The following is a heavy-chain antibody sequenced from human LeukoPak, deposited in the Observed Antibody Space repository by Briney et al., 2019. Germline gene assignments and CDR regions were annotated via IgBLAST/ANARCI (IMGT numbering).Heavy chain of an antibody. Sequence: SETLSLTCTVSGGSISSSSYYWGWIRQPPGKGLEWIGSIYYSGSTYYNPSLKSRVTISVDTSKNQFSLKPSSVTAADTAVYYCARDVPAAEIDYWGQGTLVTVSS. CDR2: IYYSGST. J-gene: IGHJ4*02. V-gene: IGHV4-39*02. CDR1: GGSISSSSYY. CDR3: ARDVPAAEIDY. D-gene: IGHD2-2*01.